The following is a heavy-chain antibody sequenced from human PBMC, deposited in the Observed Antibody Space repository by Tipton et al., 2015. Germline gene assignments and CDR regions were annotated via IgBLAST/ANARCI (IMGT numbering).Heavy chain of an antibody. CDR3: ARSGHTYGMDV. Sequence: TLSLTCTVSGDSVSREDYIWTWIRQPPGKGLEWIGYIYQGGSTYYNPSLKSRVTMSVDRPKNQFSLKLTSVTAADTAVYYCARSGHTYGMDVWGQGTTVTVSS. CDR2: IYQGGST. J-gene: IGHJ6*02. CDR1: GDSVSREDYI. D-gene: IGHD5-12*01. V-gene: IGHV4-30-2*01.